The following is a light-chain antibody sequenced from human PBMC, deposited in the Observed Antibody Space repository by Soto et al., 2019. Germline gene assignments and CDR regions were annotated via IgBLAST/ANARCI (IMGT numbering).Light chain of an antibody. J-gene: IGKJ4*01. CDR1: QSISGY. V-gene: IGKV1-39*01. Sequence: DLQMTQSPSSLSASVGDRVTIACRASQSISGYLNWYQQKPGKAPKLLIYAAATLQSGVPSRFSGSGSGTDFALTISSLQREDFAIYYCQQSFSAPLTFGGGTRVEIK. CDR2: AAA. CDR3: QQSFSAPLT.